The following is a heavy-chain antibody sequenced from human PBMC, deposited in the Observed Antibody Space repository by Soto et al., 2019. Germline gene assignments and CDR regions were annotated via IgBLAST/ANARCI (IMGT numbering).Heavy chain of an antibody. CDR2: ISGSGGST. CDR3: ARRAFGSSRAFDI. V-gene: IGHV3-23*01. J-gene: IGHJ3*02. D-gene: IGHD6-6*01. Sequence: GSLRLSCGASGFTFSSYSISWVRQAPGKGLEWVSAISGSGGSTDYADSVKGRFTISRDNSKNTLYLQMNSLRAEDTAVYYCARRAFGSSRAFDIWGQGTVVTVSS. CDR1: GFTFSSYS.